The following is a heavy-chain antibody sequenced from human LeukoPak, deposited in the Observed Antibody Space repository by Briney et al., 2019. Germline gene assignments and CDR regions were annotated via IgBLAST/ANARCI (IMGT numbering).Heavy chain of an antibody. CDR1: GGTFSSHT. CDR2: IIPILGIA. V-gene: IGHV1-69*04. D-gene: IGHD3-3*01. Sequence: SVKVSCKASGGTFSSHTISWVRQAPGQGLEWMGRIIPILGIANYAQKFQGRVTITADKSTSTAYMELSSLRSEDTAVYYCARDSPNYDFWSGYYPTDPFDYWGQGTLITVSS. CDR3: ARDSPNYDFWSGYYPTDPFDY. J-gene: IGHJ4*02.